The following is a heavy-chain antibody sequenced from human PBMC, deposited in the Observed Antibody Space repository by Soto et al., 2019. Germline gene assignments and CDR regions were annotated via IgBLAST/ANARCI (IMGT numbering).Heavy chain of an antibody. CDR1: GFTFSNAW. J-gene: IGHJ4*02. CDR3: TTNFWSGYQPCYY. CDR2: IKSRSDGGTT. V-gene: IGHV3-15*01. Sequence: GGSLRLSCAASGFTFSNAWMSWVRQAPGKGLEWVGRIKSRSDGGTTDYAAPVKGRFTIARADSENTLDLQMNSLKTEGTAVYYCTTNFWSGYQPCYYWGQESLVTVAS. D-gene: IGHD3-3*01.